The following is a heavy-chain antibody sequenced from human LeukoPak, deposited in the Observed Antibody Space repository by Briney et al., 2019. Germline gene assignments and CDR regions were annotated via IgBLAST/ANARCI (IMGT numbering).Heavy chain of an antibody. D-gene: IGHD3-10*01. CDR2: IRNDGSNK. V-gene: IGHV3-30*02. Sequence: GGSLRLSCAASEFSFSRYGMHWVRQAPGKGLEWVAFIRNDGSNKYYADSVKGRFTISRDNSKNTLYLQMNSLRAEDTAVYYCAKDWDDYYGSGSHFDYWGQGTLVTVSS. CDR1: EFSFSRYG. J-gene: IGHJ4*02. CDR3: AKDWDDYYGSGSHFDY.